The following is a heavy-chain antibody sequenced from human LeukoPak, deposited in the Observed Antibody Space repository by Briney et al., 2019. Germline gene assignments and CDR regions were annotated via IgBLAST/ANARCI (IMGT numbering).Heavy chain of an antibody. CDR3: ARGAVTPRAPAMVRGAADY. CDR1: GFTFSSFS. Sequence: GSLRLPCAASGFTFSSFSMNWVRQAPGKGLEWVSYISSSSSTIYYAYSVKGRFTISRDNAKNSLYLQMNSLRAEDTAVYYCARGAVTPRAPAMVRGAADYWGQGTLVTVSS. CDR2: ISSSSSTI. J-gene: IGHJ4*02. V-gene: IGHV3-48*04. D-gene: IGHD3-10*01.